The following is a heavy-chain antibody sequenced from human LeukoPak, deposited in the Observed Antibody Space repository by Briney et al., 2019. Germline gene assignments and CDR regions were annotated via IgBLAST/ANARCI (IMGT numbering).Heavy chain of an antibody. CDR1: GGSSSGYY. J-gene: IGHJ4*02. V-gene: IGHV4-34*01. D-gene: IGHD3-10*01. Sequence: SETLSLTCAVYGGSSSGYYWSWIRQPPGKGLEWIGEINHSGSTNYNPSLKSRVTISVDTSKNQFSLKLSSVTAADTAVYYCARGFRITMVRGVIIKGSRFDYWGQGTLVTVSS. CDR2: INHSGST. CDR3: ARGFRITMVRGVIIKGSRFDY.